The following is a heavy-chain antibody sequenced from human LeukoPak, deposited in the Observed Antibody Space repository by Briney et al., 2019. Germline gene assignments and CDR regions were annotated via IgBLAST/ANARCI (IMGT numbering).Heavy chain of an antibody. D-gene: IGHD1-26*01. Sequence: GGSLRLSCAASGFTFSSYAMSWVRQAPGKGLEWVSRINTDGSSTNYADSVKGRFSISRDNAKNTLYLQMNSLRVEETAVYYCARGVSYSASAFDYWGQGTLVTVSS. CDR3: ARGVSYSASAFDY. CDR2: INTDGSST. CDR1: GFTFSSYA. V-gene: IGHV3-74*01. J-gene: IGHJ4*02.